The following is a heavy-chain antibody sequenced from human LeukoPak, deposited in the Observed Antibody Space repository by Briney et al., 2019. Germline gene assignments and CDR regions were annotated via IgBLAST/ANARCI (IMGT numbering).Heavy chain of an antibody. Sequence: GGSLRLSCAASGFTFSSYGMHWVRQAPGKGLESVAFIRYDGSNKYYADSVKGRFTISRDNSKNTLYLQMNSLRAEDTAVYYCANCEHEEWELLSFDYWGQGTLVTVSS. CDR1: GFTFSSYG. V-gene: IGHV3-30*02. CDR2: IRYDGSNK. D-gene: IGHD1-26*01. J-gene: IGHJ4*02. CDR3: ANCEHEEWELLSFDY.